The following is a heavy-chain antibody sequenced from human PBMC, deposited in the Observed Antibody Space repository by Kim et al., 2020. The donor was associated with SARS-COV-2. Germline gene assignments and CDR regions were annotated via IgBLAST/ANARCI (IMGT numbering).Heavy chain of an antibody. J-gene: IGHJ4*02. CDR2: IYFDGHT. V-gene: IGHV4-39*01. Sequence: SETLSLTCTVSGGSISTSGYYWGWIRQPPGRGLEWIGVIYFDGHTYYNPSLKSRVTISVDTSRNQFSLKVNSVTAADTAVYFCARQRYCIGSTCSLDYWGQGSPLSVSS. CDR3: ARQRYCIGSTCSLDY. CDR1: GGSISTSGYY. D-gene: IGHD2-15*01.